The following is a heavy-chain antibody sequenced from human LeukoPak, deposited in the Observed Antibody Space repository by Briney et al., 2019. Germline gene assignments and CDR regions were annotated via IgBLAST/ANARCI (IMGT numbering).Heavy chain of an antibody. J-gene: IGHJ4*02. D-gene: IGHD4-17*01. Sequence: PGGSLSLSCAASGFTFSSYSMNWVRKAPGRGWEWASSISSSSSYIYYADSVKGRFTISRDNAKNSLYLQMNSLRAEDTAVYYCARDSVYGDYVFDYWGQGTLVTVSS. V-gene: IGHV3-21*01. CDR3: ARDSVYGDYVFDY. CDR2: ISSSSSYI. CDR1: GFTFSSYS.